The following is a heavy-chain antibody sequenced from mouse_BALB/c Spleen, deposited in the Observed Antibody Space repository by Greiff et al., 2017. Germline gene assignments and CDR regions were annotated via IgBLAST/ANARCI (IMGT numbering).Heavy chain of an antibody. CDR2: IFPGTGTT. CDR3: ARGITSRGDY. D-gene: IGHD1-1*01. Sequence: VQLQESGAELVKPGASVKLSCKTSGYTFTSYWIQWVKQRPGQGLGWIGEIFPGTGTTYYNEKFKGKATLTIDTSSSTAYMQLSSLTSEDSAVYFCARGITSRGDYWGQGTSVTVSS. V-gene: IGHV1S132*01. CDR1: GYTFTSYW. J-gene: IGHJ4*01.